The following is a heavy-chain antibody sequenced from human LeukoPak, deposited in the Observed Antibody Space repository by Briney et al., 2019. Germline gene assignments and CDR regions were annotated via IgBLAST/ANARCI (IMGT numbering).Heavy chain of an antibody. V-gene: IGHV3-30-3*01. Sequence: GGSLRLSCAASGFTFSSFAINWVRQAPGKGLEWVAVISYDGSNKYYADSVKGRFTISRDNSKNTLYLQMNSLRAEDTAVYYCARVYSYGYSDYWGQGTLVTVSS. CDR1: GFTFSSFA. J-gene: IGHJ4*02. CDR3: ARVYSYGYSDY. CDR2: ISYDGSNK. D-gene: IGHD5-18*01.